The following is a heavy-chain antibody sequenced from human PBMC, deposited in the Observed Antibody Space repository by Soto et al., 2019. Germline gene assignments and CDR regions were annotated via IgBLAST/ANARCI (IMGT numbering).Heavy chain of an antibody. J-gene: IGHJ4*02. V-gene: IGHV3-15*07. CDR3: AIYYDFGSGHEPQ. D-gene: IGHD3-3*01. CDR1: GLSLINTW. CDR2: IKSRADGETT. Sequence: EVQLVESGGGLVKPGGSLRLSCAASGLSLINTWMHWVRQAPGKGLEWVGRIKSRADGETTDYAAPVKGRFTISREDSRDTMYVQMTSLKSEDTGVYYCAIYYDFGSGHEPQGGEGTEVIVSS.